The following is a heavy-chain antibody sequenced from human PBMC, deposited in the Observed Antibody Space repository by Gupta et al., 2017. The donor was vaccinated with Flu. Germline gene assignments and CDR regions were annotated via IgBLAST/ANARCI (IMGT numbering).Heavy chain of an antibody. CDR1: GFPLTDHY. D-gene: IGHD5-12*01. CDR3: ARERRGFSYYFDF. V-gene: IGHV1-46*01. J-gene: IGHJ4*02. CDR2: ISPRGDST. Sequence: QVQLVQSGAEVKRPGASVKVACKTSGFPLTDHYMHWVRQSPGQGLEWMGVISPRGDSTYYAPKFQGRVIVTRDTSSRTVYMELSSLRPEDTAVYFCARERRGFSYYFDFWGQGTLVSVSS.